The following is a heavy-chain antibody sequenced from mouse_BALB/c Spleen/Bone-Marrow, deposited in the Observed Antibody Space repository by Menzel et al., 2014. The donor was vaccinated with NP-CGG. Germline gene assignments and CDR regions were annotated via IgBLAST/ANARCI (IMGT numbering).Heavy chain of an antibody. CDR2: ISYSGST. J-gene: IGHJ2*01. Sequence: EVQLQESGPGLVKPSQSLSLTCTVTGYSITSDYAWNWIRQFPGNKLEWMGYISYSGSTSYNPSLKSRISITRDTSKNQFFLQLNSVTTEDTATYYCARRGYYGSSLDYWGQGTTLTVSS. V-gene: IGHV3-2*02. CDR1: GYSITSDYA. D-gene: IGHD1-1*01. CDR3: ARRGYYGSSLDY.